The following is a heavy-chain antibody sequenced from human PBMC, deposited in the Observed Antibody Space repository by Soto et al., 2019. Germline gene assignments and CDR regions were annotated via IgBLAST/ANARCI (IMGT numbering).Heavy chain of an antibody. CDR2: VYVSDSET. CDR3: ARRGTLSGRDAFDV. J-gene: IGHJ3*01. CDR1: GYYSSSYW. V-gene: IGHV5-51*01. Sequence: VASLKISCIGSGYYSSSYWIAWVRQMSGKGLEWVGSVYVSDSETKYSPSFQGQVTISADKYTNTAYLYWSSLTASDTAMYYCARRGTLSGRDAFDVWGEGTMVTVSS. D-gene: IGHD5-12*01.